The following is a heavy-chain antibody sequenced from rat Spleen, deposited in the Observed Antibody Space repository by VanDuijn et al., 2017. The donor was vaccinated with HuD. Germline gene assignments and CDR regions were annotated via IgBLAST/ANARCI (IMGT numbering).Heavy chain of an antibody. J-gene: IGHJ2*01. V-gene: IGHV5-27*01. CDR1: GFTFSNFY. CDR2: INTGGGTT. D-gene: IGHD1-4*01. Sequence: EVQLVESGGGLVQPGRSLKLSCAASGFTFSNFYMAWVRQAPTKGLEWVAYINTGGGTTFYRDSVKGRFTISRDNAESTLYLQMDSLRSEDTATYYCTTTGYNPFYFDYWGQGVMVTVSS. CDR3: TTTGYNPFYFDY.